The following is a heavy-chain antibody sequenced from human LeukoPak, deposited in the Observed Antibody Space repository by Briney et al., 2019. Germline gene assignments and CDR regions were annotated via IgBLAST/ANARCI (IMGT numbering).Heavy chain of an antibody. D-gene: IGHD3-22*01. CDR3: ARFAYGSDYFPGHY. CDR2: IYPGDSNT. CDR1: GYTILNYW. J-gene: IGHJ4*02. V-gene: IGHV5-51*03. Sequence: GEALKISCKGSGYTILNYWIGWVLQMPGKGLEWMGIIYPGDSNTRCSPSFQGQDTNSADKSVSTAYLQWSSLNASDTAMYYCARFAYGSDYFPGHYWGQGALVTVSS.